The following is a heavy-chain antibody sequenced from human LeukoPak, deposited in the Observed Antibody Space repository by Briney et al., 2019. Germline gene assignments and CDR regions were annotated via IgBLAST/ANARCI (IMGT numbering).Heavy chain of an antibody. V-gene: IGHV1-2*02. J-gene: IGHJ4*02. CDR1: GYTFTGYY. CDR3: ARALLVTMTTAAY. CDR2: INPNSGGT. Sequence: ASVKVSCKASGYTFTGYYMHWVRQAPGQGLEWMGWINPNSGGTNYAQKFQGRVIMTRDASISTAYMELSRLRSDDTAVYYCARALLVTMTTAAYWGQGTLVTVSS. D-gene: IGHD4-11*01.